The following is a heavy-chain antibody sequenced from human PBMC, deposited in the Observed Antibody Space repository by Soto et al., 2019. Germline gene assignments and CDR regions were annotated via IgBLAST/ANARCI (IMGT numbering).Heavy chain of an antibody. Sequence: ASVQVSCKASGYTFTGYFLNWVRQAPGQGPEWMGWINPSSGGPNYAQNFQGRVSMTTDTSISTAYMDLSGLRADDTAVYYCARVGYYSASGIGGFEVWGQGTMVTVSS. CDR2: INPSSGGP. D-gene: IGHD3-10*01. CDR3: ARVGYYSASGIGGFEV. CDR1: GYTFTGYF. V-gene: IGHV1-2*02. J-gene: IGHJ3*01.